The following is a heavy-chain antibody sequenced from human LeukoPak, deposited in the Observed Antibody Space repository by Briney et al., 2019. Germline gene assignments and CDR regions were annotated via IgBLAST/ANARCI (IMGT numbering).Heavy chain of an antibody. D-gene: IGHD6-13*01. CDR2: ISGSGGST. CDR1: GFTFSNYA. Sequence: GGPLRLSCAASGFTFSNYAMTWVRQAPGKGLEWVSSISGSGGSTYYADSVKGRFTISRDNSKNTLYLQMNNLRAEDTAVYYCAKSTAAGREAFDIWGQGTMVSVSS. V-gene: IGHV3-23*01. CDR3: AKSTAAGREAFDI. J-gene: IGHJ3*02.